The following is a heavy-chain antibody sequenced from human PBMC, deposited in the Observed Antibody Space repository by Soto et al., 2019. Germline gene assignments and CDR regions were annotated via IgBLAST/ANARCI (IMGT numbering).Heavy chain of an antibody. J-gene: IGHJ6*02. D-gene: IGHD3-16*02. CDR3: TIVYYDYAWGSYRYSYYYGMDV. V-gene: IGHV3-15*01. Sequence: EVQLVESGGGLVKPGGSLRLSCAASGFTFSNAWMSWVRQAPGKGLEWVGRIKSKTDGGTTDYAAPVKGRFTISRDDSKNTLYLQMNSLKTEDTAVYYCTIVYYDYAWGSYRYSYYYGMDVWGQGTTVTVSS. CDR1: GFTFSNAW. CDR2: IKSKTDGGTT.